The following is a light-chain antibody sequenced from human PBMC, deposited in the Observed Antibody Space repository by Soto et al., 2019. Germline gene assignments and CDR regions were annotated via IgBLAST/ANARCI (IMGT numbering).Light chain of an antibody. CDR1: QSLLHSNGYNY. J-gene: IGKJ3*01. CDR3: MQALQTPVT. CDR2: LGS. V-gene: IGKV2-28*01. Sequence: DIVMTQSPLSLPVTPGGPASISCRSSQSLLHSNGYNYLDWYLQKPGQSPQLLIYLGSNRASGVPDRFSGSGSGTDFTLKISRVEAEDVGVYYCMQALQTPVTFGPGNKVDIK.